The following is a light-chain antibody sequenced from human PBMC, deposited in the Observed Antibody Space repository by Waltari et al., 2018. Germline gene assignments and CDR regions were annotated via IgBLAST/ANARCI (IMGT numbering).Light chain of an antibody. V-gene: IGLV1-51*01. CDR3: GAWDNSLTAVL. CDR1: SSNIGTSD. CDR2: DNH. J-gene: IGLJ2*01. Sequence: QSVLTQPPSVSAAPGQKVTISCSGSSSNIGTSDVSWYQQVPGTAPKLLIYDNHHRPSGVSDRVSGSKSGTSASLAITGLQTGDEADYYCGAWDNSLTAVLFGGGTRLIVL.